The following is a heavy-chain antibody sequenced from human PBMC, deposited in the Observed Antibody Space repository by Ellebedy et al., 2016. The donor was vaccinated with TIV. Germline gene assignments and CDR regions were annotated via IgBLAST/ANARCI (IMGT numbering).Heavy chain of an antibody. CDR1: EFTFARYF. V-gene: IGHV3-23*01. D-gene: IGHD3-22*01. CDR3: ARLTVIAPRYFDY. Sequence: GESLKISCVGSEFTFARYFMTWVRQAPGKGLEWVSGISASGGTTYYPDSVKGRFTISRDNSKNTVYLQMNSLSAEDTAVYYCARLTVIAPRYFDYWGQGTLVTVSS. CDR2: ISASGGTT. J-gene: IGHJ4*02.